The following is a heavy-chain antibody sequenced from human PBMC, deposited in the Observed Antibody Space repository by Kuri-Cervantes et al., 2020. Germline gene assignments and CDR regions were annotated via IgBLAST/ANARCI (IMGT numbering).Heavy chain of an antibody. Sequence: SETLSLTCTVSGGSVSSGSYYWGWIRQPPGKGLEWIGSIYYSGSTYYNPSLKSRVTISVDTSKNQFSLKLSSVTAADTAVYYCARHTYSSGWYWLNVGWFDPWGQGTLVTVSS. CDR2: IYYSGST. D-gene: IGHD6-19*01. CDR3: ARHTYSSGWYWLNVGWFDP. J-gene: IGHJ5*02. V-gene: IGHV4-39*01. CDR1: GGSVSSGSYY.